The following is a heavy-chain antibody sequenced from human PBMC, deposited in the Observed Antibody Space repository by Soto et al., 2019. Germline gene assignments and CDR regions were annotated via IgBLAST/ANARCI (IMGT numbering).Heavy chain of an antibody. V-gene: IGHV3-23*01. Sequence: EVQVLESGGGLVQPGGSLRLSCAASGFTFSSYAMSWVRQAPGKGLEWVSAIGGSGGSTYYADSVKGRFTISRDNPKNTLYLQMNSLRAEDTAVYYCAKTSDCTNGVCPNYFDYWGQGTLVRVSS. CDR1: GFTFSSYA. CDR3: AKTSDCTNGVCPNYFDY. D-gene: IGHD2-8*01. CDR2: IGGSGGST. J-gene: IGHJ4*02.